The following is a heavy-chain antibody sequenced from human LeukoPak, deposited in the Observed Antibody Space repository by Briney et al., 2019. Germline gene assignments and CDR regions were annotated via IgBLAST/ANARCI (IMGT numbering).Heavy chain of an antibody. CDR1: GGSVNGYY. J-gene: IGHJ4*02. D-gene: IGHD1-7*01. Sequence: PSETLSLTCTVSGGSVNGYYWNWIRQAPGKGLEWIGFIHYSGLTVYSPSLQSRVSMSVDTSRIQFSLDLGSVTAADTALYYCARDPPEDEWNSLDSWGQGILVTVSS. CDR2: IHYSGLT. CDR3: ARDPPEDEWNSLDS. V-gene: IGHV4-59*02.